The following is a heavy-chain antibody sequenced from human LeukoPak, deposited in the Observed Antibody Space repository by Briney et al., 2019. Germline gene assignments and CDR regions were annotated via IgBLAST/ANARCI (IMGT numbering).Heavy chain of an antibody. Sequence: SETLCLTCTVSGGSVSNYYWSWVRQTPGEGLEWIGYIYYPGRTEENTSLRGRLTLSVDTSNNQFSLRLSSVTAADTAVYFCARDDEECNGDYCFLLSFDHWGHGALVTVSS. J-gene: IGHJ4*01. D-gene: IGHD4-17*01. CDR1: GGSVSNYY. V-gene: IGHV4-59*08. CDR3: ARDDEECNGDYCFLLSFDH. CDR2: IYYPGRT.